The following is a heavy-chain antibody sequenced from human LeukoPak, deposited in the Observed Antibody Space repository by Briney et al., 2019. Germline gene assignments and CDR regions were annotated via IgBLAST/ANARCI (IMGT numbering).Heavy chain of an antibody. CDR3: ASLLWFGDFDY. D-gene: IGHD3-10*01. V-gene: IGHV1-2*02. CDR2: VSPNNGGT. CDR1: GYMFTGFF. Sequence: GASVVVPCKTSGYMFTGFFIHWVRQAPGQGLEWMGSVSPNNGGTSYAQRFQGRVNMTSDTSTRTAYLQLSGLRFDDTAVYYCASLLWFGDFDYWGQGTPVTVSS. J-gene: IGHJ4*02.